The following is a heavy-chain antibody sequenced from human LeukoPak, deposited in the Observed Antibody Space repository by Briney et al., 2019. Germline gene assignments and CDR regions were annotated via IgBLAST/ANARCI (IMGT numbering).Heavy chain of an antibody. CDR1: GFTVSSNY. Sequence: GGSLRLSCAASGFTVSSNYMSWVRQPPGKGLEWVSVMYSGGSKYYADSVKGRFTISRDNSKNTVYLQMNSLRSDDTAVYYCFVGPHPYDSGDWPPNWGQGTLVTVSS. CDR2: MYSGGSK. J-gene: IGHJ4*02. CDR3: FVGPHPYDSGDWPPN. V-gene: IGHV3-66*01. D-gene: IGHD3-10*01.